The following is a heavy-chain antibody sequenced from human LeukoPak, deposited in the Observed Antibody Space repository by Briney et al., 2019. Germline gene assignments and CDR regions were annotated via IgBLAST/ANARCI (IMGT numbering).Heavy chain of an antibody. CDR2: ISSSGTTI. J-gene: IGHJ6*03. CDR3: ARQVTIFGVLTMDV. Sequence: AGSLRLSCAASGSTFSSYEMNWVRQAPGKGLEWVSYISSSGTTIYYADSVKGRFTIYRDNAKNSLYLQMNSLRAEATAVYYCARQVTIFGVLTMDVWGKGTTVTVSS. V-gene: IGHV3-48*03. D-gene: IGHD3-3*01. CDR1: GSTFSSYE.